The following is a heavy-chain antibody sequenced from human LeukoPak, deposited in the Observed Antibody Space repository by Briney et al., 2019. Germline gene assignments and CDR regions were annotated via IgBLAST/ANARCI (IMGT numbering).Heavy chain of an antibody. J-gene: IGHJ5*02. CDR1: GGSFSGYY. V-gene: IGHV4-59*01. Sequence: PSETLSLTCAVYGGSFSGYYWSWIRQPPGKGLEWIGYVYYTGSTRYNPSLKSRVTISIDTSKNQFSLRLTSVTAADTAVYYCARAHYCSGDSCYLGWFDPWGQGTLVTVSS. D-gene: IGHD2-15*01. CDR2: VYYTGST. CDR3: ARAHYCSGDSCYLGWFDP.